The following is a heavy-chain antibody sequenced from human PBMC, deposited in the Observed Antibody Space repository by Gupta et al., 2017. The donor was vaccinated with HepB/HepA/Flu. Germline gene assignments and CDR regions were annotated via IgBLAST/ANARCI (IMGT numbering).Heavy chain of an antibody. Sequence: QVQLVQSGAEVKKPGASVKVSCKVSGYTLPELSMHGVRQAPGKGLEWMGGFDPEDGETIYAQKFQGRVTMTEDTSTDTAYMELSSLRSEDTAVYYCATVTPAYCGGDCYSGIYFDYWGQGTLVTVSS. CDR2: FDPEDGET. CDR3: ATVTPAYCGGDCYSGIYFDY. V-gene: IGHV1-24*01. D-gene: IGHD2-21*02. J-gene: IGHJ4*02. CDR1: GYTLPELS.